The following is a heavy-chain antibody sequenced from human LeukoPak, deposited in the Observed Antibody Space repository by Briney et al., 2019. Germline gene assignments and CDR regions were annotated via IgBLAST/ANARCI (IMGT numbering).Heavy chain of an antibody. CDR3: ARVVSRRFDP. V-gene: IGHV1-46*01. D-gene: IGHD2-2*01. J-gene: IGHJ5*02. CDR2: INPSGGSS. CDR1: GYIFTSYY. Sequence: GASVKVSCKASGYIFTSYYMHWVRQAPGQGLEWMGIINPSGGSSTYAQKFQGRVNMTRDTSTSTVYLELSSLRSGDTAIYYCARVVSRRFDPWGQGTLVTVSS.